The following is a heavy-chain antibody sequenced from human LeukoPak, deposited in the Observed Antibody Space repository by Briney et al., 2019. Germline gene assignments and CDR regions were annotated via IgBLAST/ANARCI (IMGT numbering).Heavy chain of an antibody. CDR1: GFTFSSYG. J-gene: IGHJ4*02. CDR3: AKDPPYSSGWVY. V-gene: IGHV3-30*18. D-gene: IGHD6-19*01. Sequence: GGSLRLSCAASGFTFSSYGMHWVRQAPGKGLEWVAVISYDGSNKYYADSVKGRFTISRDNSKNTLYLQMNSLRAEDTAVYYCAKDPPYSSGWVYWGQGTLVTVSS. CDR2: ISYDGSNK.